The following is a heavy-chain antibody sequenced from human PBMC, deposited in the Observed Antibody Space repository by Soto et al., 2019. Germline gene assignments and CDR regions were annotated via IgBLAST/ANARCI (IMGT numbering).Heavy chain of an antibody. D-gene: IGHD1-1*01. J-gene: IGHJ6*02. V-gene: IGHV3-72*01. CDR1: GFTFSDHY. Sequence: ESGGGLVQPGGSLRLSCAASGFTFSDHYMDWVRQAPGKGLEWVGRTRNKANSYTTEYAASVKGRFTISRDDSKNSLYLQMNSLKTEDTAVYYCARGATARTNYYYGLGAWGQGTTVTVSS. CDR3: ARGATARTNYYYGLGA. CDR2: TRNKANSYTT.